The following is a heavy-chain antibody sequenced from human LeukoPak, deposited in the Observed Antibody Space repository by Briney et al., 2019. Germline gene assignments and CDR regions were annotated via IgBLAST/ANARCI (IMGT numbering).Heavy chain of an antibody. CDR2: IIPIFGTA. J-gene: IGHJ6*03. Sequence: GASVKVSCKASGGTFSSYAISWVRQAPGQGLEWMGGIIPIFGTANYAQKLQGRVTMTTDTSTSTAYMELRSLRSDDTAVYYCARTRHSSSWYMYYYYYMDVWGKGTTVTISS. CDR1: GGTFSSYA. CDR3: ARTRHSSSWYMYYYYYMDV. V-gene: IGHV1-69*05. D-gene: IGHD6-13*01.